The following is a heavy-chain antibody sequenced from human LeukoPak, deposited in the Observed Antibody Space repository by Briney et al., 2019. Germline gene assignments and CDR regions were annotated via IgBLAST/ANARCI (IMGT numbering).Heavy chain of an antibody. Sequence: GGSLRLSCVASGFSFSNAYLSWVRQAPGKGLEWVGCMKSGTADYAAPVTGRVTISRDDSKDTLYLQMNNLRTEDTAVYYCTTDDYFGSGSYKGYWGQGTLVTVSS. J-gene: IGHJ4*02. V-gene: IGHV3-15*01. CDR3: TTDDYFGSGSYKGY. D-gene: IGHD3-10*01. CDR2: MKSGTA. CDR1: GFSFSNAY.